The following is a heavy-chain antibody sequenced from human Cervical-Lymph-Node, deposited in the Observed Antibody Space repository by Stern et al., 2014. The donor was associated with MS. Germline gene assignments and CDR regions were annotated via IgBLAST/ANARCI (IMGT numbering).Heavy chain of an antibody. CDR2: IIPILATP. CDR3: STPTTVTVGIIDV. CDR1: GGTFSGLA. D-gene: IGHD4-17*01. Sequence: QVQLVQSGAEVKKPGSSVKVSCKASGGTFSGLALNWVRQAPGQGLEWVGGIIPILATPNYAQKFRGRVTIPADASTRTAYRDLGSLMSDDTAFYYGSTPTTVTVGIIDVWGQGTPGT. V-gene: IGHV1-69*01. J-gene: IGHJ6*02.